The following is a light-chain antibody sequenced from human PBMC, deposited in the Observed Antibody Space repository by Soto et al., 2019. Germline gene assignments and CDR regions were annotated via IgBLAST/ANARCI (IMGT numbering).Light chain of an antibody. CDR1: QSIYDK. CDR3: QQRSNWPLT. Sequence: ESVMTQAPATLSVSPGERVSLSCRASQSIYDKLAWYQQKPGQAPRLLIYDASNRATGIPARFSGSGSGADFTLTISSLEPEDFAVYYCQQRSNWPLTFGGGTKVDIK. J-gene: IGKJ4*01. CDR2: DAS. V-gene: IGKV3-11*01.